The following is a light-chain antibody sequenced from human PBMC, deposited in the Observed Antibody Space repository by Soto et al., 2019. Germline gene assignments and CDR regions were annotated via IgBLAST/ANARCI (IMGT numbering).Light chain of an antibody. V-gene: IGLV2-14*03. J-gene: IGLJ1*01. Sequence: QSVLTQPASVSGSRGQSITISCTGTHNDIGHYDYVSWYQHHPGKAPKLIIFDVSSRPSGISNRFSGSKSGNTASLVISGLRPEDEADYYCNSYTSDYPRCHVLGTGTKVTVL. CDR3: NSYTSDYPRCHV. CDR1: HNDIGHYDY. CDR2: DVS.